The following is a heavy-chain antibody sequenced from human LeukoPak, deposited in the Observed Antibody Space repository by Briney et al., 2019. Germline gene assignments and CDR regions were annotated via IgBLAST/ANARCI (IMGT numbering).Heavy chain of an antibody. CDR3: ARGMSGYYGMDV. J-gene: IGHJ6*02. CDR1: GFTFSSYW. V-gene: IGHV3-74*01. Sequence: GGSLRLSCAASGFTFSSYWMHWVRQAPGKGLVWVSRIKSDGSNYYADSAKGRFTIFRDNAKNTLYLQMNSLRAEDTAVYYCARGMSGYYGMDVWGQGTTVTVSS. CDR2: IKSDGSN.